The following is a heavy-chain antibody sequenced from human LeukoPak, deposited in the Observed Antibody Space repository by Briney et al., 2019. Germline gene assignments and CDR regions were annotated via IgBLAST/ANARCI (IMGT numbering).Heavy chain of an antibody. D-gene: IGHD4-23*01. J-gene: IGHJ4*02. V-gene: IGHV4-34*01. CDR3: ARGHLYGGNLYYFDY. Sequence: SETLSLTCAVYCGSFSGYYWSWIRQPPGKGLEWIGEINHSGSTNYNPSLKSRVTISVDTSKNQFSLKLSSVTAADTAVYYCARGHLYGGNLYYFDYWGQGTLVTVSS. CDR1: CGSFSGYY. CDR2: INHSGST.